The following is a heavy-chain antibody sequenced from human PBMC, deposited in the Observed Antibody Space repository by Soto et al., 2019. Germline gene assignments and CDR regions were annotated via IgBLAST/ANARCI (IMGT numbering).Heavy chain of an antibody. V-gene: IGHV3-33*01. CDR1: GFTFSSYG. J-gene: IGHJ6*03. D-gene: IGHD2-8*01. Sequence: GGSLRLSCAASGFTFSSYGMHWVRQAPGKGLEWVAVIWYDGSNKYYADSVKGRFTISRDNSKNTLYLQMNSLRAEDTAVYYCARGVRRMNQSYYYYMDVWGKGTTVTVSS. CDR2: IWYDGSNK. CDR3: ARGVRRMNQSYYYYMDV.